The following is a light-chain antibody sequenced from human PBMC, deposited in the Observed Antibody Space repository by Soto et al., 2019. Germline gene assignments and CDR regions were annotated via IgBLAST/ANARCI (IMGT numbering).Light chain of an antibody. V-gene: IGKV3-20*01. CDR3: QQYGSSPWT. CDR1: QSVISRY. CDR2: GAS. Sequence: LTQSPGTLSLSPWGTGTISGRACQSVISRYLAWYQQKPGQAPRLLIYGASSRDTGIPARFSGSGSGTEFTLTISRLQPEDFATYYCQQYGSSPWTFGQGTKVDIK. J-gene: IGKJ1*01.